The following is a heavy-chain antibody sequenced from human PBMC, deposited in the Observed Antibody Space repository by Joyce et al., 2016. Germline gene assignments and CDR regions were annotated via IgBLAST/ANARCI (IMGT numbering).Heavy chain of an antibody. J-gene: IGHJ5*01. CDR3: ARNGAYSQDS. Sequence: QVQLQESGPGLVKPSGTLSLTCAVSGGSISSAHWWSWVRQPPGKGLEWIGEIYLGGSTTYNPSLMSRVTISVDKSKNQLSLKMNSVIAADTAVYYCARNGAYSQDSWGQGTLVTVSS. CDR2: IYLGGST. CDR1: GGSISSAHW. D-gene: IGHD5-12*01. V-gene: IGHV4-4*02.